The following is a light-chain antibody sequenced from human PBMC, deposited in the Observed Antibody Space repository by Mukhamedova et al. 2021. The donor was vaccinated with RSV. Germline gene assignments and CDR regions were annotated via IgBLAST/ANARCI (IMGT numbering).Light chain of an antibody. V-gene: IGLV2-14*01. J-gene: IGLJ2*01. Sequence: QHPGKAPTLMIYEVSNRPSGVSNRFSGSKSGYTASLTISGLQAEDEADYYCSSYSSSTVYVVFGGGTRLTVL. CDR3: SSYSSSTVYVV. CDR2: EVS.